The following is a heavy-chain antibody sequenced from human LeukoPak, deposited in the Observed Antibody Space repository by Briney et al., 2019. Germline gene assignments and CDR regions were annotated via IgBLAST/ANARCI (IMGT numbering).Heavy chain of an antibody. Sequence: SGTLSLTCTVSGGSISSYYWGWIRQPPGKGLEWIGSIYYSGSTYYNPSLKSRVTISVDTSKNQFSLKLSSVTAADTAVYYCASSGYSRGWYDRKTYFDYWGQGTLVTVSS. D-gene: IGHD6-19*01. V-gene: IGHV4-39*07. CDR2: IYYSGST. CDR3: ASSGYSRGWYDRKTYFDY. J-gene: IGHJ4*02. CDR1: GGSISSYY.